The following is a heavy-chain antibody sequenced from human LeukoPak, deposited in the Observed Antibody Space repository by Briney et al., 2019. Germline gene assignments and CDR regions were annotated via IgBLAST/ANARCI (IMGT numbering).Heavy chain of an antibody. CDR3: ARALTYVAFYYFDY. Sequence: GGSLRLSCAASGFPFSSYAMTWVRQAPGKGLEWVSSISGDGATTYHADSVKGRFTISRDNAKNTVYLEISILGAEDTAVYYCARALTYVAFYYFDYWGQGILVTVSS. D-gene: IGHD3-3*02. CDR2: ISGDGATT. V-gene: IGHV3-23*01. CDR1: GFPFSSYA. J-gene: IGHJ4*02.